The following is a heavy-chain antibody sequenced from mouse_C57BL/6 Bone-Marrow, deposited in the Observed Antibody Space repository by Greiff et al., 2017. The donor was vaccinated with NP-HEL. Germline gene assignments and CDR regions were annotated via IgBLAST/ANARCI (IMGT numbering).Heavy chain of an antibody. CDR3: ARYDGYYGGYFDV. D-gene: IGHD2-3*01. J-gene: IGHJ1*03. Sequence: VQLKQSGAELVKPGASVKLSCTASGFNIKDYYMHWVKQRTEQGLEWIGRIDPEDGETKSAPKFQGKATITADTSSNTAYLQLSSLTSEDTAVYYCARYDGYYGGYFDVWGTGTTVTVSS. CDR2: IDPEDGET. CDR1: GFNIKDYY. V-gene: IGHV14-2*01.